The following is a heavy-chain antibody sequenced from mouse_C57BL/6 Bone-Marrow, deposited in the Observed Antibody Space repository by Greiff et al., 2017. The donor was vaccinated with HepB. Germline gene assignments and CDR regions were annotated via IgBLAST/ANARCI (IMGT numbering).Heavy chain of an antibody. CDR3: TREGWGDFDY. V-gene: IGHV1-15*01. J-gene: IGHJ2*01. CDR2: IDPETGGT. Sequence: LVESGAELVRPGASVTLSCKASGYTFTDYEMHWVKQTPVHGLEWIGAIDPETGGTAYNQKFKGKAILTADKSSSTAYMELRSLTSEDSAVYYCTREGWGDFDYWGQGTTLTVSS. CDR1: GYTFTDYE. D-gene: IGHD3-3*01.